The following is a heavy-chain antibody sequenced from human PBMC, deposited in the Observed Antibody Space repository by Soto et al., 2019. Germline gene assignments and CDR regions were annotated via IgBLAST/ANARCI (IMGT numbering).Heavy chain of an antibody. CDR1: GFTFSSYA. CDR3: AKRGLEQRVSWYFDL. D-gene: IGHD6-6*01. V-gene: IGHV3-23*01. Sequence: EVQLLESGGGLVQPGGSLRLSCAASGFTFSSYAMSWVRQAPGKGLEWVSAISGSGGSTYYADSVKGRFTISRDNSKNTRYLQMNSLRAEDTAVYYCAKRGLEQRVSWYFDLWGRGTLVTVSS. CDR2: ISGSGGST. J-gene: IGHJ2*01.